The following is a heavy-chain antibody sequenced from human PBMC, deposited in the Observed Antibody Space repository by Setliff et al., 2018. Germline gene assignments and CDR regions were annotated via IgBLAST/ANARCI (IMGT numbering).Heavy chain of an antibody. V-gene: IGHV4-61*09. CDR3: ARAHTWSLPNDNSGYPGWFDP. CDR1: GDSISSRPFY. CDR2: IYTSWST. D-gene: IGHD3-22*01. J-gene: IGHJ5*02. Sequence: SETLSLTCTVSGDSISSRPFYWGWFRQPAGKELEWIGQIYTSWSTIYNPSLKSRVTILLDTSKNQFSLKLSSVTAADTAVYYCARAHTWSLPNDNSGYPGWFDPWGQGTLVTVSS.